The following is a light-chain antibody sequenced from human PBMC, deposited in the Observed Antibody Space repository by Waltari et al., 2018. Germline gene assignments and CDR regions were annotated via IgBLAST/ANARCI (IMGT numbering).Light chain of an antibody. CDR1: NSESKS. Sequence: SYVLTQPPSVPVAPGETARITCGGNNSESKSVHCYRQRPGQAPVVVISYDNDRAAGIPERFSGSNSGNTATLTISRVEAGDEADYYCQVWDANTDPGVFGTGTEVTVL. CDR3: QVWDANTDPGV. V-gene: IGLV3-21*01. J-gene: IGLJ1*01. CDR2: YDN.